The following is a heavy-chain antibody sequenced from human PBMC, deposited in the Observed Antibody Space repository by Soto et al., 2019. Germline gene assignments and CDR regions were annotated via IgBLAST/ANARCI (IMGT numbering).Heavy chain of an antibody. CDR3: ARDARVMSSSSSPHYYGMDI. CDR1: GYTFSDYY. CDR2: VNPKTGAK. V-gene: IGHV1-2*02. Sequence: ASVKVSCKASGYTFSDYYMHCVRQAPGQGLEWMGWVNPKTGAKNYAQKYQGRVAVTRDTSISTTYMELSGLRSDDTAVYFCARDARVMSSSSSPHYYGMDIWGQGTTVTVSS. J-gene: IGHJ6*02. D-gene: IGHD6-6*01.